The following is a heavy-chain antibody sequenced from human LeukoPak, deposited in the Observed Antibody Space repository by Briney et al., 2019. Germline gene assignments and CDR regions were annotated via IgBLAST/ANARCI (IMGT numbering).Heavy chain of an antibody. D-gene: IGHD3-16*01. CDR2: ISSSGSTI. CDR1: GFTFSDYY. Sequence: GGSLRLSCAASGFTFSDYYMSWIRQAPGKGLEWVSYISSSGSTIYYADSVKGRFTISRDSAKKSLYLQMNSLRAEDTAVYYCAATRQLGAFDIWGQGTVVTVSS. J-gene: IGHJ3*02. CDR3: AATRQLGAFDI. V-gene: IGHV3-11*04.